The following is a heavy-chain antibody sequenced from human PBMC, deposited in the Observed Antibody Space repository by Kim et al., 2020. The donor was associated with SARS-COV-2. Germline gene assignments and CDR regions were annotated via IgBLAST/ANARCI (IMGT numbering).Heavy chain of an antibody. CDR3: ARTARDCSSTSCYSLPDYYYYYYMDV. D-gene: IGHD2-2*01. CDR1: GGSISSGDYY. V-gene: IGHV4-30-4*01. Sequence: SETLSLTCTVSGGSISSGDYYWSWIRQPPGKGLEWIGYIYYSGSTYYNPSLKSRVTISVDTSKNQFSLKLSSVTAADTAVYYCARTARDCSSTSCYSLPDYYYYYYMDVWGKGTTVTVSS. CDR2: IYYSGST. J-gene: IGHJ6*03.